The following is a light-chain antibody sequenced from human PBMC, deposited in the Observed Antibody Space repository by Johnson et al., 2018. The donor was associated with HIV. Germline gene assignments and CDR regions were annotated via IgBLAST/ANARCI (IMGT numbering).Light chain of an antibody. J-gene: IGLJ1*01. V-gene: IGLV1-51*02. CDR2: ENT. Sequence: QSVLTQPPSVSAAPGQKVTISCSGSSSNIGNNYVSWYQHLPGTAPKLLIYENTKRPSGVPDRFSGSKSGSSATLGITGLQTGDEADYYCATWDRSLSAVFGTGTKVTVL. CDR1: SSNIGNNY. CDR3: ATWDRSLSAV.